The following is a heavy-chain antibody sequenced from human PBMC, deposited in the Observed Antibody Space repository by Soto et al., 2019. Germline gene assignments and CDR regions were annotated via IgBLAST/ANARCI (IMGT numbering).Heavy chain of an antibody. D-gene: IGHD4-17*01. CDR1: GYTFTSYY. CDR3: ARAQVTTVKEIRFDP. CDR2: INPSGGST. J-gene: IGHJ5*02. Sequence: SVKVSCTASGYTFTSYYMHWVRHAPGQGLEWMGIINPSGGSTSYAQKFQGRVTMTRDTSTSTVYMELSSLRSEDTAVYYCARAQVTTVKEIRFDPWGQGTLVTVSS. V-gene: IGHV1-46*01.